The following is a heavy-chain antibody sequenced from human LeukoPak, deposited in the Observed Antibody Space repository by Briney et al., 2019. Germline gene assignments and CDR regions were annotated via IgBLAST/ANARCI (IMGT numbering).Heavy chain of an antibody. CDR3: ARRSPNYYLDY. Sequence: RTGGSLRLSCAASGFAFSDYSMNWVRQAPGKGLEWVSYISSSDNTIHYADSVKGRFTISRDNAKNSLYLQMNSLRAEDTAVYYCARRSPNYYLDYWGQGTPVTVSS. V-gene: IGHV3-48*04. J-gene: IGHJ4*02. CDR2: ISSSDNTI. CDR1: GFAFSDYS.